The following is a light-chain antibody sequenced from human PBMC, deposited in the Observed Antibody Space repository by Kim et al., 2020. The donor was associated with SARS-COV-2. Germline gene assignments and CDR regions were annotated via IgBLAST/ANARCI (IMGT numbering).Light chain of an antibody. CDR3: QQSYSTIS. CDR1: QSISSY. J-gene: IGKJ2*03. V-gene: IGKV1-39*01. CDR2: AAS. Sequence: DIQMTQSPSSLSASVGDRVTITCRASQSISSYLNWYQQKPGKAPKLMIYAASSLQSGVPSRFSGSGSGTDFTLTISSLQPEDFATYYWQQSYSTISFGQGTKLEI.